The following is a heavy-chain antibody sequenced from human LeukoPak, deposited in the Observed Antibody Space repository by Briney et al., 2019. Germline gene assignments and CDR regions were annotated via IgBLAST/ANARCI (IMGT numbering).Heavy chain of an antibody. CDR3: AKEAGLWFGELPYFDY. Sequence: PGGSLRLSCAASGFTFSSYAMSWVRQAPGKGLEWVSAISGSGDSTYYADSVKGRFTISRDNSKNTLYLQMNSLRAEDTAVYYCAKEAGLWFGELPYFDYWGQGTLVTVSS. CDR1: GFTFSSYA. CDR2: ISGSGDST. D-gene: IGHD3-10*01. V-gene: IGHV3-23*01. J-gene: IGHJ4*02.